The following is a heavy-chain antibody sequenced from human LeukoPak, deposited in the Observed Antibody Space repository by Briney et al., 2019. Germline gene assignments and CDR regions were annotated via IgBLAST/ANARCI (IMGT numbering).Heavy chain of an antibody. Sequence: SETLSLTCAVYGGSFSGYYWSWIRQPPGKGLEWIGEINRSGSTNYNPSLKSRVTISVDTSKNQFSLKLSSVTAADTAVYYCARVPYSSGWYPFDYWGQGTLVTVSS. CDR3: ARVPYSSGWYPFDY. D-gene: IGHD6-19*01. CDR2: INRSGST. J-gene: IGHJ4*02. V-gene: IGHV4-34*01. CDR1: GGSFSGYY.